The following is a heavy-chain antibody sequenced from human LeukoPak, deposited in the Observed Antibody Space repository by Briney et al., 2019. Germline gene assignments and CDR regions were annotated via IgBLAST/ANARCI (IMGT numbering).Heavy chain of an antibody. CDR3: AKGGGYEAQYYYYYLDV. D-gene: IGHD5-12*01. Sequence: PGGSLRLSCAASGFTFSNYEMNWVRQAPGKGLEWVSYISSSGSTIYYADSVKGRFTVSRDNSKNTLYLQMKSLRAEDTAVYYCAKGGGYEAQYYYYYLDVWGKGTTVTISS. CDR1: GFTFSNYE. J-gene: IGHJ6*03. CDR2: ISSSGSTI. V-gene: IGHV3-48*03.